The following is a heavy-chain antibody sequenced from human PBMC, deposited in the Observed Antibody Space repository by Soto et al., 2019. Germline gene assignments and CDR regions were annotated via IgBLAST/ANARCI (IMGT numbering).Heavy chain of an antibody. D-gene: IGHD1-26*01. CDR2: ISYDGSNT. J-gene: IGHJ4*02. CDR1: GFTFSSYG. Sequence: QVQLVESGGGVVQPGRSLRLSCVASGFTFSSYGMHWVHQAPGKGLEWVAIISYDGSNTYYADSVKGRFTISRDNSKNTLYLQMNSLRAEDTSVYSCAKEGGLSGSYYISSSYYFDYWGQGTLVTVSS. CDR3: AKEGGLSGSYYISSSYYFDY. V-gene: IGHV3-30*18.